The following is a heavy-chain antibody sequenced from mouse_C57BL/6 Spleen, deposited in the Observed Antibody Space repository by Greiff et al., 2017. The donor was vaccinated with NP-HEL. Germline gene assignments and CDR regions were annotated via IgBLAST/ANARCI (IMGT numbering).Heavy chain of an antibody. CDR1: GISITTGNYR. J-gene: IGHJ1*03. Sequence: EVKLEESGPGLVKPSQTVFLTCTVTGISITTGNYRWSWIRQFPGNKLEWIGYIYYSGTITYNPSLTSRTTITRDTPKNQFFLEMNSLTAEDTATYYCARENGYYHYWYFDVWGTGTTVTVSS. V-gene: IGHV3-5*01. CDR2: IYYSGTI. D-gene: IGHD2-3*01. CDR3: ARENGYYHYWYFDV.